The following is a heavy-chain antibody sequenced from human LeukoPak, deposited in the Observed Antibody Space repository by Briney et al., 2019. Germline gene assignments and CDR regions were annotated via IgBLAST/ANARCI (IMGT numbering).Heavy chain of an antibody. CDR1: GFTFSSYA. CDR3: AKPARTDYADY. V-gene: IGHV3-23*01. J-gene: IGHJ4*02. D-gene: IGHD1-14*01. Sequence: GGSLRLSCVASGFTFSSYAMNWVRRAPGKGLEWVSSINGSGDRTYYADSVKGRFTISRDNSKNTLYLQMNSLRAEDTAVYYCAKPARTDYADYWGQGTLVTVSS. CDR2: INGSGDRT.